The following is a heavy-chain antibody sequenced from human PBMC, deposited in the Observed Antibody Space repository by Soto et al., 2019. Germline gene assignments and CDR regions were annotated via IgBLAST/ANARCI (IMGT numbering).Heavy chain of an antibody. V-gene: IGHV3-30*18. CDR1: GFTFTNNG. D-gene: IGHD5-12*01. J-gene: IGHJ6*02. Sequence: QVQLVESGGGDVQPGTSLRLSCVASGFTFTNNGMHWVRQAPGKGLEWVALVSHDGRKTFYADSVKGRLTIYRDNSKSTVYLHMNNLRPEDTAVYQCAKDLRQGASGATVYGMDVWGQGTNVTVSS. CDR3: AKDLRQGASGATVYGMDV. CDR2: VSHDGRKT.